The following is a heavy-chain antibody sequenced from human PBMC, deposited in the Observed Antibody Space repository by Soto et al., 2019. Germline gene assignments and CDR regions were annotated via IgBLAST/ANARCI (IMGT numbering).Heavy chain of an antibody. J-gene: IGHJ6*02. D-gene: IGHD4-17*01. V-gene: IGHV3-33*01. Sequence: GGSLRLSCAASGFTFSSYGMHWVRQAPGKGLEWVAVIWYDGSNKYYADSVKGRFTISRDNSKNTLYLQMNSLRAEDTAVYYCARDGPATVVTPDYYYGMDVWGQGTTVTVS. CDR1: GFTFSSYG. CDR3: ARDGPATVVTPDYYYGMDV. CDR2: IWYDGSNK.